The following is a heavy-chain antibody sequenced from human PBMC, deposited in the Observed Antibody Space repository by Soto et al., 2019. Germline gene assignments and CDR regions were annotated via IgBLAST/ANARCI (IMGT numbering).Heavy chain of an antibody. V-gene: IGHV3-33*01. D-gene: IGHD4-17*01. Sequence: QVQLVESGGGVVQPGTSLRLSCAASGFTFSSYGMHWVRQAPGKGPEWVAVIWFDGSNEYYGDSVKGRFTISRDNSKNTLYLQMNCLIAEDTAVYYCARSGDYDYYYAMDVWGQGTTVTVSS. CDR2: IWFDGSNE. CDR3: ARSGDYDYYYAMDV. CDR1: GFTFSSYG. J-gene: IGHJ6*02.